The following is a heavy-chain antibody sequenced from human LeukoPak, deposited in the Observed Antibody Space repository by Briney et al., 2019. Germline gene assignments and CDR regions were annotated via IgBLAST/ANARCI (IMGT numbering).Heavy chain of an antibody. J-gene: IGHJ4*02. V-gene: IGHV4-38-2*01. CDR3: ARRGNSWPYYFDD. Sequence: SETLSLTCAVSGYSISSGYYWGWIRQPPGKGLEWIASIYHSGSTYYNPSLKSRVTISVDTSKNQFSLKLTSVTAADTAVYYCARRGNSWPYYFDDRGQGTLVTVSS. CDR2: IYHSGST. D-gene: IGHD6-13*01. CDR1: GYSISSGYY.